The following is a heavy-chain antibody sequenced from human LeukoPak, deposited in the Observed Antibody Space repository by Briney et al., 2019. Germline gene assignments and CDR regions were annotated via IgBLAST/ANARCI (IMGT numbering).Heavy chain of an antibody. CDR3: ATRSVVVVVAATQDWFDP. CDR2: INHSGST. Sequence: SETLSLTCAVYGGSFSGYYWSWIRQPPGKGLEWIGEINHSGSTNYNPSLKCRVTISVDTSKNQFSLKLSSVTAADTAVYYCATRSVVVVVAATQDWFDPWGQGTLATVSS. J-gene: IGHJ5*02. D-gene: IGHD2-15*01. CDR1: GGSFSGYY. V-gene: IGHV4-34*01.